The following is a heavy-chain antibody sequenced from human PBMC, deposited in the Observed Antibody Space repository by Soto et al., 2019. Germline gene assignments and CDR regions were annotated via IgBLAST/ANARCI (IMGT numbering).Heavy chain of an antibody. J-gene: IGHJ4*02. CDR3: ARAWSSWYREAFD. CDR2: IIPILGIA. CDR1: GGTFSSYT. D-gene: IGHD6-13*01. Sequence: QVQLVQSGAEVKKPGSSVKVSCKASGGTFSSYTISWVRQAPVQGLEWMGRIIPILGIANYAQKFQGRVTITADKSTSTAYMELSSLRSEDTAVYYCARAWSSWYREAFDWGQGTLVTVSS. V-gene: IGHV1-69*02.